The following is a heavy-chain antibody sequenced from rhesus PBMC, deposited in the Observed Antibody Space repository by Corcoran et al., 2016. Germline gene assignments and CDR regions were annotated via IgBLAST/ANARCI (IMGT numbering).Heavy chain of an antibody. CDR1: GYSFTSYW. V-gene: IGHV5-20*01. D-gene: IGHD6-25*01. CDR2: IDPSDSET. CDR3: AKGMGLAAAGPLDY. J-gene: IGHJ4*01. Sequence: EVQLVQSGAEVKRPGESLKISCRTSGYSFTSYWLSWVRQMPGKGLEWMGAIDPSDSETRYNPSFQGQVNISADKSITTAYLQWSRLKASDTATYYCAKGMGLAAAGPLDYWGQGVLVTVSS.